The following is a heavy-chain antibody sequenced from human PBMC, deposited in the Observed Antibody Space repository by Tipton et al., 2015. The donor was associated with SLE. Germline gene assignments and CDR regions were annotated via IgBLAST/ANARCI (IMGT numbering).Heavy chain of an antibody. CDR3: ARRVTVAGFFDY. CDR2: IYYSGNT. V-gene: IGHV4-59*06. D-gene: IGHD6-19*01. J-gene: IGHJ4*02. CDR1: GVSISSYY. Sequence: TLSLTCTVSGVSISSYYWGWIRQHPGKGLEWIGYIYYSGNTYYNPSLQSRVTILRDTSKNQFSLKLNSMTAADTAVYYCARRVTVAGFFDYWGQGTLVAVSA.